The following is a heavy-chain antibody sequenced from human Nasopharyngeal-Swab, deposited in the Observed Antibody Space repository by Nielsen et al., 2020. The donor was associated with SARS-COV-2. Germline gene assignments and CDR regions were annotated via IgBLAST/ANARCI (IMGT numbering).Heavy chain of an antibody. Sequence: GESLKISCAASGFTFSRYGMHWFRQAPGMGLEWVAAIWYNGRKQYYSDSVRGRFTISRDNSKNTLYLEMNSLTAEDTALYICARDRGNSEPIDHWGQGTLVTVAS. V-gene: IGHV3-33*01. J-gene: IGHJ4*02. CDR2: IWYNGRKQ. CDR3: ARDRGNSEPIDH. D-gene: IGHD1-14*01. CDR1: GFTFSRYG.